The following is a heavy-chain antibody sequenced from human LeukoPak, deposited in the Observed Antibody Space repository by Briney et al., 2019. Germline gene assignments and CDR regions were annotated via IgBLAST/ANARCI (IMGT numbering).Heavy chain of an antibody. CDR3: AKDGYSSSSMSLYYYYYGMDV. V-gene: IGHV3-21*06. CDR2: ISDRGSFI. D-gene: IGHD6-6*01. CDR1: GFTFTRHC. J-gene: IGHJ6*02. Sequence: PGGSVRLSCAASGFTFTRHCMNWVRQAPGKGLEWVASISDRGSFIFHAESLKGRFTISRDNAKNSLFLQMNGLRAEDTAVYYCAKDGYSSSSMSLYYYYYGMDVWGQGTTVTVSS.